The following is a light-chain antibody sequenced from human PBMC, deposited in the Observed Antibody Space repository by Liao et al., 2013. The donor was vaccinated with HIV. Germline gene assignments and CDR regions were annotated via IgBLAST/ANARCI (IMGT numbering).Light chain of an antibody. CDR2: EDN. Sequence: SFELTQPPSVSVSPGQTASVTCSGDELGNKNICWYQQRPGQSPVLVISEDNKRPSGIPERFSGSNSGNTATLTISGTQAMDEADYYCQAWDSTIAYVFGPGTKVTVL. CDR1: ELGNKN. CDR3: QAWDSTIAYV. V-gene: IGLV3-1*01. J-gene: IGLJ1*01.